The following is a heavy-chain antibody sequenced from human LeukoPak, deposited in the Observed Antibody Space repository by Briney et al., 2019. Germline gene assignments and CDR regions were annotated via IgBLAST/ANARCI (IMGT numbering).Heavy chain of an antibody. CDR2: ISASGGNT. CDR1: GFTFSTYA. V-gene: IGHV3-23*01. J-gene: IGHJ4*02. CDR3: AKDQAVIIKYYFDY. Sequence: GGSLRLSCAASGFTFSTYAMSWVGQAPGKGLEWVSAISASGGNTYYADSVKGRFTISRDNSKNTLYLQLNSLKAEDTAVYYCAKDQAVIIKYYFDYWGQGTLVTVSS. D-gene: IGHD3-3*01.